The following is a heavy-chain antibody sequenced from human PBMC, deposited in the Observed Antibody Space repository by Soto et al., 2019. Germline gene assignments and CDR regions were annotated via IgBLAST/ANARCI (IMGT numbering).Heavy chain of an antibody. CDR2: IYWDDDK. Sequence: QITLKESGPTLVKPTQTLTLTCTFSGFSLSSTRVAVGWIRQPPGKALEWLALIYWDDDKRYSPFLKSRLTITKDTSKHQVVLTMPNMDPVDTATYYCAHSVVAGLGYYFDYWGQGTLVTVSS. D-gene: IGHD6-19*01. J-gene: IGHJ4*02. CDR3: AHSVVAGLGYYFDY. V-gene: IGHV2-5*02. CDR1: GFSLSSTRVA.